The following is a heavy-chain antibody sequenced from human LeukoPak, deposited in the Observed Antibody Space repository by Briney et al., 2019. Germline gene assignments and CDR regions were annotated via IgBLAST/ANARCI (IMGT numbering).Heavy chain of an antibody. D-gene: IGHD3-22*01. J-gene: IGHJ4*02. V-gene: IGHV3-74*01. CDR3: AKVYYDSSGPFDY. Sequence: QAGGSLRLSCAASGFTFSSYWMHWVRQAPGKGLVWVSRINSDGSSTSYADSVKGRFTISRDNSKNTLYLQMNSLRAEDTAVYYCAKVYYDSSGPFDYWGQGTLVTVSS. CDR1: GFTFSSYW. CDR2: INSDGSST.